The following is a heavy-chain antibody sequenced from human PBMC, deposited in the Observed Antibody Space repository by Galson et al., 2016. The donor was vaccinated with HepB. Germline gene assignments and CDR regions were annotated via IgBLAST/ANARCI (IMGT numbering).Heavy chain of an antibody. CDR3: AKGYGYFDS. V-gene: IGHV3-23*01. CDR1: GFTFSNYA. D-gene: IGHD4-17*01. J-gene: IGHJ4*02. Sequence: LRLSCAASGFTFSNYARTWVRQAPGKGLEWVSTISGNGETIFYADSVKGRFSISRDNSKNTLSLQMNSLRAEDTAVYYCAKGYGYFDSWGQGTLVTVSS. CDR2: ISGNGETI.